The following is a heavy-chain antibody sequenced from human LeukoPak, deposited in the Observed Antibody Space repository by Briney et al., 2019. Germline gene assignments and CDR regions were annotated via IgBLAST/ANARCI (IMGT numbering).Heavy chain of an antibody. CDR3: AKDEQQLVPFDY. CDR2: IYSGGSS. J-gene: IGHJ4*02. D-gene: IGHD6-13*01. CDR1: GFTVSSNY. Sequence: GGSLRLSCAASGFTVSSNYMSWVRQAPGKGLEWVSAIYSGGSSYYADSVKGRFTISRDNSKNTLYLQMNSLRAEDTAVYYCAKDEQQLVPFDYWGQGTLVTVSS. V-gene: IGHV3-53*01.